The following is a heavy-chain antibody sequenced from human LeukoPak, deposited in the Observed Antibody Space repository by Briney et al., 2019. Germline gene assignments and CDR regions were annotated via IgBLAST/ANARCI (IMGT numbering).Heavy chain of an antibody. CDR1: GFTFSGSA. Sequence: GGSLRLSCAASGFTFSGSAMSWVRQAPGKGLEWVSVIYSGGDIYYADSVKGRFTISRDYSKNTLYLQMNSLRAEDTAIYYCARVGDTSYFFDYWGQGTLVTVSS. CDR3: ARVGDTSYFFDY. J-gene: IGHJ4*02. V-gene: IGHV3-23*03. CDR2: IYSGGDI. D-gene: IGHD1-26*01.